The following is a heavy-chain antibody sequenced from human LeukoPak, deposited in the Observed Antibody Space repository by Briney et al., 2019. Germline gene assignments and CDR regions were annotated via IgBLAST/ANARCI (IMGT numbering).Heavy chain of an antibody. CDR1: GFTFSSYS. Sequence: GGSLRLSCAASGFTFSSYSMNWVRQAPGKGLEWVSSISSSSSYIYYADSVKGRFTISRDNAKNSLYLQLNSLKTEDTAVYYCSRDRGIGYPSNWGGGLYSFDSWGQGTLVTVSS. V-gene: IGHV3-21*03. D-gene: IGHD6-13*01. CDR2: ISSSSSYI. CDR3: SRDRGIGYPSNWGGGLYSFDS. J-gene: IGHJ4*02.